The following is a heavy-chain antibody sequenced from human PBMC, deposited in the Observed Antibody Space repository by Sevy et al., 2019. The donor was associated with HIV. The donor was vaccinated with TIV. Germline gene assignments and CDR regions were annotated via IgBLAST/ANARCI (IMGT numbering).Heavy chain of an antibody. CDR2: IKQDGGEK. V-gene: IGHV3-7*01. J-gene: IGHJ4*02. D-gene: IGHD2-15*01. Sequence: GGSLRLSCAASGFTFSSYWMSWVRQAPGKGLEWVANIKQDGGEKYYVDSVKGRFTISRDNAKNSLYLQMNSLRAEDTAVSYCAREASTTPRPHYYFDYWGQGTLVTVSS. CDR3: AREASTTPRPHYYFDY. CDR1: GFTFSSYW.